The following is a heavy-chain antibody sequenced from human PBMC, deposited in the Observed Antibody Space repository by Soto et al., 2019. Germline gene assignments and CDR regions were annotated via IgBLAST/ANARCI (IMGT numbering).Heavy chain of an antibody. CDR3: ARVTITGTPIYYYYGMDV. J-gene: IGHJ6*02. V-gene: IGHV4-59*01. Sequence: SETLSLTCTVSGGSISSDYWSWIRQPPGKGLEWIGYIYYSGSTNYNPSLKSRVTISVDTSKNQFSLKLGSVTAADTAVYYCARVTITGTPIYYYYGMDVWGQGTTVTVSS. CDR1: GGSISSDY. D-gene: IGHD1-7*01. CDR2: IYYSGST.